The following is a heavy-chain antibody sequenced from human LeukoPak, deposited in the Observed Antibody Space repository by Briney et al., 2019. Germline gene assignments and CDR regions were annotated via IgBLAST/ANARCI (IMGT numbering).Heavy chain of an antibody. CDR2: IYYSGSV. CDR3: AKSGVAGGLNYAFDV. CDR1: NYSISISNW. D-gene: IGHD2-8*02. J-gene: IGHJ3*01. Sequence: SDTLSLTCAVSNYSISISNWWGWIRQPPGKGLEWIGYIYYSGSVYYNPSLKSRLTMSVDTSKNQFSLKRDSVTAVDTAVYYCAKSGVAGGLNYAFDVWGQGTMVTVSS. V-gene: IGHV4-28*05.